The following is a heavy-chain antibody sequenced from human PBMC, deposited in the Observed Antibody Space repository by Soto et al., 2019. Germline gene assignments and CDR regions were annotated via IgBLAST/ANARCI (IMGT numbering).Heavy chain of an antibody. CDR3: ARESPKSRYCSSTSCHTGWFDP. Sequence: SETLSLTCTVSGGSISSYYWSWIRQPPGKGLEWIGYIYYSGSTNYNPSLKSRVTISVDTSKNQFSLKLSSVTAADTAVYYCARESPKSRYCSSTSCHTGWFDPWGQGTLVTVSS. D-gene: IGHD2-2*02. V-gene: IGHV4-59*01. CDR2: IYYSGST. J-gene: IGHJ5*02. CDR1: GGSISSYY.